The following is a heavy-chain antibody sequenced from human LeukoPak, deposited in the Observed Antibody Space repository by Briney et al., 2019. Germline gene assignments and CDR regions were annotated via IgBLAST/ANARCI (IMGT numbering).Heavy chain of an antibody. CDR2: IYYSGST. CDR1: GGSISSHY. J-gene: IGHJ3*01. V-gene: IGHV4-59*08. CDR3: ARLRYPQTPNAFDV. D-gene: IGHD4-23*01. Sequence: SETLSLTCTVSGGSISSHYWSWIRQPPGKGLEWIGYIYYSGSTNYNPSLKSRVTMSVDTSKNQFSLKLNSVTVADTAVYYCARLRYPQTPNAFDVWGQGTMVTVSS.